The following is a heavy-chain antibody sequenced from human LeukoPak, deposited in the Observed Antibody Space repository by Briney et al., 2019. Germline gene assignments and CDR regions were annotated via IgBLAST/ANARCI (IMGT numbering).Heavy chain of an antibody. CDR2: IYTSGST. CDR3: ARDTMYYYGSGSYYNVRFGY. CDR1: GGSISSYY. V-gene: IGHV4-4*07. Sequence: SETLSLTCTVSGGSISSYYWSWIRQPAGKGLEWIGRIYTSGSTNYNPSLKSRVTMSVDTSKNQFSLKLSSVTAADTAVYYCARDTMYYYGSGSYYNVRFGYWGQGTLVTVSS. J-gene: IGHJ4*02. D-gene: IGHD3-10*01.